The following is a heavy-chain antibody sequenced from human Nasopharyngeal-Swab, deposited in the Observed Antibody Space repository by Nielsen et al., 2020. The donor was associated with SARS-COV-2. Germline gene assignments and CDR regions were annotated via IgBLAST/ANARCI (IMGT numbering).Heavy chain of an antibody. J-gene: IGHJ4*02. CDR3: AKDCAPYSSGYDY. CDR1: AYNFRDYW. CDR2: IKSDGISI. V-gene: IGHV3-74*03. Sequence: GESLKISCVASAYNFRDYWMNWFRQAPGKGLVWVSRIKSDGISITYADSVKGRFNISRDNAKNSLYLQMNSLRAEDTALYFCAKDCAPYSSGYDYWGQGTLVTVSS. D-gene: IGHD6-19*01.